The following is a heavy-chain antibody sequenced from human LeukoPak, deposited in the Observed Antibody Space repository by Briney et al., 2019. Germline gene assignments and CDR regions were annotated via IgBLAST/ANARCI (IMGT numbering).Heavy chain of an antibody. V-gene: IGHV1-8*03. D-gene: IGHD7-27*01. CDR2: VNPNSGNT. CDR3: AGAGFLTGDHWVDHDAFDI. Sequence: ASVKVSCKASGYTFTSYDINWVRQATGQGLEWMGWVNPNSGNTGYAQKFQGRVTITRNTSISTAYMELSSLRSEDTAVYYCAGAGFLTGDHWVDHDAFDIWGQGTMVTVSS. CDR1: GYTFTSYD. J-gene: IGHJ3*02.